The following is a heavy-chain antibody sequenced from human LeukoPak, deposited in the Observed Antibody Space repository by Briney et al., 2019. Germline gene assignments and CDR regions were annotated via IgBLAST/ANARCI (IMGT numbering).Heavy chain of an antibody. V-gene: IGHV3-23*01. J-gene: IGHJ4*02. Sequence: GGSLRLSCAAPGFSFSTYAMSWVRQAAGKGLEWVSAISATGGSTYYADSVKGRFTISRDNSKNTLYLQINTLRAEDTAVYYCANRPLDYWGQGTLVTVSS. CDR3: ANRPLDY. CDR1: GFSFSTYA. CDR2: ISATGGST.